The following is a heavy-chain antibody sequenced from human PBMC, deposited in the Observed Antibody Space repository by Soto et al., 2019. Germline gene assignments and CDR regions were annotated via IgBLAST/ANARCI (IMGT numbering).Heavy chain of an antibody. CDR3: ARDRHNNFFDP. D-gene: IGHD6-6*01. V-gene: IGHV4-31*03. Sequence: QVQLQESGPGLVKPSQTLSLTCTASGASMSSGGYYWTWIRQSPGKGLEWIGYIYYSGSTYYNPSLESRVAISLDTSRSQFSLTLHSVNAADTAIYYCARDRHNNFFDPWGQGTLVTVSS. CDR1: GASMSSGGYY. CDR2: IYYSGST. J-gene: IGHJ5*02.